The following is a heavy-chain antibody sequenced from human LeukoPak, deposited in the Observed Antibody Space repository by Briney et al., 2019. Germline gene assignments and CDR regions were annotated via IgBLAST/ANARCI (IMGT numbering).Heavy chain of an antibody. CDR1: GGSISSYY. CDR2: IYYSGST. CDR3: ARSMVRGVIRYDY. J-gene: IGHJ4*02. Sequence: TTSETLSLTCTVSGGSISSYYWSWIRQPPGKGLEWIGYIYYSGSTNYNPSLKSRVTISVDTSKNQFSLKLSSVTAADTAVYYCARSMVRGVIRYDYWGRGTLVTVSS. V-gene: IGHV4-59*01. D-gene: IGHD3-10*01.